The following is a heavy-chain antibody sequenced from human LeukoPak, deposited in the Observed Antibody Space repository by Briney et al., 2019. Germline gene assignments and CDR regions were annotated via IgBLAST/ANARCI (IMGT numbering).Heavy chain of an antibody. CDR2: ISNDGDYT. J-gene: IGHJ4*02. D-gene: IGHD4-17*01. Sequence: GGSLRLSCAASGITFSAYGMHWVRQAPGEGLEWVAVISNDGDYTYYADSVKGRFTISRDNSENTLYLQMNSLRAEDTAVYYCARVYDYGDFYYFDYWGQGTLVTVSS. CDR3: ARVYDYGDFYYFDY. V-gene: IGHV3-30*03. CDR1: GITFSAYG.